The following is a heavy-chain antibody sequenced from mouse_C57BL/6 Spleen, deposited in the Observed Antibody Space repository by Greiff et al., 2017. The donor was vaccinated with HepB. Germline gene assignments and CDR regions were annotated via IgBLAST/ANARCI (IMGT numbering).Heavy chain of an antibody. Sequence: VQLQQPGAELVKPGASVKLSCKASGYTFTSYWMQWVKQRPGQGLEWIGEIDPSDSYTNYNQKFKGKATLTVDTSSSTAYMQLSSLTSEDSAVYYCARVGYGTPYYAMDYWGQGTSVTVSS. CDR2: IDPSDSYT. V-gene: IGHV1-50*01. J-gene: IGHJ4*01. CDR1: GYTFTSYW. D-gene: IGHD1-1*01. CDR3: ARVGYGTPYYAMDY.